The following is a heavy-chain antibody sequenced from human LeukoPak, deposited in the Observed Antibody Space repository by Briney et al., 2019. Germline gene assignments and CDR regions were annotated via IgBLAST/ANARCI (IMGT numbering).Heavy chain of an antibody. V-gene: IGHV3-21*01. CDR1: GFTFSSYS. Sequence: PGGSLRLSCAASGFTFSSYSMNWVRQAPGKGLEWVSSISSSSSYIYYADSVKGRFTISRDNAKNSLYLQMNSLRAEDTAVYYCARGVVRVTPDTAFDYWGQGTLVTVSS. J-gene: IGHJ4*02. CDR2: ISSSSSYI. CDR3: ARGVVRVTPDTAFDY. D-gene: IGHD2-21*01.